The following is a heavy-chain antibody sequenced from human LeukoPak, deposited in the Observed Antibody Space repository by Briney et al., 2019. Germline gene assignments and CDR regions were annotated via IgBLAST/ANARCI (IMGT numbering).Heavy chain of an antibody. V-gene: IGHV3-15*07. J-gene: IGHJ4*02. CDR1: GFTFTNAW. Sequence: GSLRLSCAASGFTFTNAWMNWVRQAPGKGLEWVGRIKRKTDGGTTDYAAPVKGGFTISRDDSKNTLFLQMNSLKTEDTAMYYCATASRGYVDYWGQGTLVTVSS. D-gene: IGHD3-22*01. CDR3: ATASRGYVDY. CDR2: IKRKTDGGTT.